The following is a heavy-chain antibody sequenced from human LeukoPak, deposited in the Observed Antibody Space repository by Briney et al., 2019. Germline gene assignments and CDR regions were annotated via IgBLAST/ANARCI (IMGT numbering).Heavy chain of an antibody. CDR2: INPNSGGT. J-gene: IGHJ6*03. Sequence: ASVKVSCKASGYTFTGYYMHWVRQAPGQGLEWMGWINPNSGGTNYAQKFQGRVTMTRDTSISTAYMELSSLRSEDTAVYYCARGRQAVTNYYYYYYMDVWGKGTTVTVSS. V-gene: IGHV1-2*02. CDR3: ARGRQAVTNYYYYYYMDV. CDR1: GYTFTGYY. D-gene: IGHD6-19*01.